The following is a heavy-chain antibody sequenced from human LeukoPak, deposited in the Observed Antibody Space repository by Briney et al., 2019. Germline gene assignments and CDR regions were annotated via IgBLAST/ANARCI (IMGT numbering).Heavy chain of an antibody. D-gene: IGHD3-9*01. V-gene: IGHV3-21*01. J-gene: IGHJ4*02. CDR3: ARNYDVLTGYPYYFGH. Sequence: NPGGSLRLSCAASGFTFSNDAMNWVRQAPGKGLDWVSSITAGGSFKYYADSVEGRFTISRDNAKNSLYLQMSSLTPEDTAVYYCARNYDVLTGYPYYFGHWGQGILVTVSS. CDR2: ITAGGSFK. CDR1: GFTFSNDA.